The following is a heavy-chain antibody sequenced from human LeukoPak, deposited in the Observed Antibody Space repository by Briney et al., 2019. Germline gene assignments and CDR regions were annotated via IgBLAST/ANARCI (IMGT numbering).Heavy chain of an antibody. CDR1: GFTFSDAW. V-gene: IGHV3-15*01. CDR2: VKSKTDGGTT. Sequence: PGGSLRLSCAASGFTFSDAWMSWVRRAPGKGLEWIGRVKSKTDGGTTDYAAPVKGRFTISRDDSKNTLYLQMNSLKIEDTAVYYCSTGLRGRGSFSLGYWGQGTLVTVSS. CDR3: STGLRGRGSFSLGY. D-gene: IGHD1-26*01. J-gene: IGHJ4*02.